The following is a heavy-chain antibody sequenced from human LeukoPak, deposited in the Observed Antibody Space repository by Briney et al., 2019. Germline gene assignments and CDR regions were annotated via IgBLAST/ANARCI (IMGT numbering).Heavy chain of an antibody. V-gene: IGHV3-7*01. CDR2: IKQDGSEK. Sequence: GGSLRLSCAASGFTFSSYWMNWVRQAPGKGLEWVANIKQDGSEKYYVDSVKGRFTISRDNAKNSLYLQMNSLRAEDTAVYYCARERRGILAAAVYYGMDVWGQGTTVTVSS. J-gene: IGHJ6*02. D-gene: IGHD6-13*01. CDR1: GFTFSSYW. CDR3: ARERRGILAAAVYYGMDV.